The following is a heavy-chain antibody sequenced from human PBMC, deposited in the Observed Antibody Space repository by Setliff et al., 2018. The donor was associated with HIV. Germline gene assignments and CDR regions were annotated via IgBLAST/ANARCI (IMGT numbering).Heavy chain of an antibody. CDR1: GGSINSDNYY. Sequence: SETLSLTCSVSGGSINSDNYYWGWIRQAPGKGLEWIGSIYYSGTTYYNSSLRSRVTISVDTSKDQFSLKLNSVTAADTAVYYCARHAVPHYYDSSGPSWGPGTLVTVSS. J-gene: IGHJ5*02. CDR2: IYYSGTT. V-gene: IGHV4-39*07. D-gene: IGHD3-22*01. CDR3: ARHAVPHYYDSSGPS.